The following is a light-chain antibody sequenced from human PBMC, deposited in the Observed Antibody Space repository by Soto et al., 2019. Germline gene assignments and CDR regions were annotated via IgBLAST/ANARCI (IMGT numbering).Light chain of an antibody. CDR2: SNS. CDR1: NSNIGSNA. Sequence: QSVLTQPPSASGTPGQRVTISCSGSNSNIGSNAVNWYQHLPGTAPKLLIYSNSQRPSGVPDRFSGSKSGTSASLAISGLQSEDEADYYCAAWDDSLSGMIFGGGTQLTVL. CDR3: AAWDDSLSGMI. V-gene: IGLV1-44*01. J-gene: IGLJ2*01.